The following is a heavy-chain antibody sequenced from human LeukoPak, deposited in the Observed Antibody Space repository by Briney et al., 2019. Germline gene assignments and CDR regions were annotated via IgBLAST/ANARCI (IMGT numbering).Heavy chain of an antibody. CDR1: GYTFTSYG. Sequence: ASVKVSCKASGYTFTSYGISWVRQAPGQGLEWMGWISAYNGNTNYAQKLQGRVTMTTDTSTSTAYMELGSLRSDDTALYYCARWRRGTAIFSYEYYFDYWGQGTLVTVSS. J-gene: IGHJ4*02. CDR2: ISAYNGNT. CDR3: ARWRRGTAIFSYEYYFDY. D-gene: IGHD5-18*01. V-gene: IGHV1-18*01.